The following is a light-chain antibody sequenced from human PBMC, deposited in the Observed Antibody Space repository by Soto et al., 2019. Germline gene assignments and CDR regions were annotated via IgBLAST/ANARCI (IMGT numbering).Light chain of an antibody. Sequence: QSALTQPASVSGSPGQSITISCTGTSSDVGGYNYVSWYQHHPGKAPKLMIYEVSNRPSGVSNRVSGSKSVNTASLTISGLQDEDEADYYCSSYTSSSTYVFGTGTKLTVL. V-gene: IGLV2-14*01. CDR3: SSYTSSSTYV. CDR2: EVS. J-gene: IGLJ1*01. CDR1: SSDVGGYNY.